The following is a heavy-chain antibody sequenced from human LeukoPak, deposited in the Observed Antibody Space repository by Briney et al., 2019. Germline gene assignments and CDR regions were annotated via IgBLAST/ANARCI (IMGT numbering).Heavy chain of an antibody. Sequence: PGGSLRLSCAVSGFTFSNSAMHWVRQAPGKGLEWVALISYDGNRKYYADSVKGRFTISRDNSKNTLYLQMNSLRAEDTAVYFCASDAAQQQLSNLFYGMDVWGQGTTVTVSS. J-gene: IGHJ6*02. V-gene: IGHV3-30-3*01. CDR2: ISYDGNRK. D-gene: IGHD6-13*01. CDR1: GFTFSNSA. CDR3: ASDAAQQQLSNLFYGMDV.